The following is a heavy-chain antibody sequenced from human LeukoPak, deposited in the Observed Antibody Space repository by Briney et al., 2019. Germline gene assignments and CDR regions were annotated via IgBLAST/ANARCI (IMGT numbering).Heavy chain of an antibody. CDR3: TTDPYYDYVWGSYRYDWFDP. V-gene: IGHV3-15*01. D-gene: IGHD3-16*02. J-gene: IGHJ5*02. CDR1: GFTFSNAW. CDR2: IKSKTDGGTT. Sequence: GGSLRLSCAASGFTFSNAWMSWVRQAPGKGLEWVGRIKSKTDGGTTDYAAPVKGRFTISRDDSKNTLYLQMNSLKTEDTAVYYCTTDPYYDYVWGSYRYDWFDPWGQGTLVTVSS.